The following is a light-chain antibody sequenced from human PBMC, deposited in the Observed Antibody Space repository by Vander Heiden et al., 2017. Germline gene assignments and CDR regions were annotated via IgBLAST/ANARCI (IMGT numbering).Light chain of an antibody. J-gene: IGKJ1*01. CDR3: QQDYNYPWT. CDR2: KAS. Sequence: DIQMTQSPSTLSASVGDRVTITCRASQSISSWLAWYQQKPGKAPKLLTYKASSLESGVPSRFSGSGSGTEFTLTISSLQPDDFATYYCQQDYNYPWTFGQGTKVEIK. CDR1: QSISSW. V-gene: IGKV1-5*03.